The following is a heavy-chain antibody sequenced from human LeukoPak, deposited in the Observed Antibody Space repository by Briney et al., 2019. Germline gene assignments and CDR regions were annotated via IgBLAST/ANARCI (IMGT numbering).Heavy chain of an antibody. Sequence: GASVKVSCKASGYTFTSYGINWVRQATGQGLEWMGWMNPNSGNTGYAQKFQGRVTITRNTSISTAYVELSSLRSEDTAVYYCARRGTAMGFDYYYYYYMDVWGKGTTVTVSS. CDR1: GYTFTSYG. CDR3: ARRGTAMGFDYYYYYYMDV. V-gene: IGHV1-8*03. J-gene: IGHJ6*03. D-gene: IGHD5-18*01. CDR2: MNPNSGNT.